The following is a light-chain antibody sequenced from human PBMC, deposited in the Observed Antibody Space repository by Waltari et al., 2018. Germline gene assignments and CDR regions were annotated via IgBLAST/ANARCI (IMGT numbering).Light chain of an antibody. CDR3: QQRSKSIT. CDR1: QSVSSY. CDR2: DTY. J-gene: IGKJ5*01. V-gene: IGKV3-11*01. Sequence: EIVLTQSPAALSLSPGERATLSCRASQSVSSYLAWYQQKRGQAPRLVIYDTYKRATGIPARFSGSGFGTDFTLTISSLEPEDFAVYYCQQRSKSITFGQGTRLEIK.